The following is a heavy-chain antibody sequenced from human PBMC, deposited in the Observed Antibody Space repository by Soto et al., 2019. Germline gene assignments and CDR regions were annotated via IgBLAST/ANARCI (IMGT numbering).Heavy chain of an antibody. CDR2: ISSSGSTI. V-gene: IGHV3-48*03. CDR1: GFTFSSYE. Sequence: QPGGSLRLSCAASGFTFSSYEMNWVRQAPGKGLEWVSYISSSGSTIYYADSVKGRFTISRDNAKNSLYLQMNSLRAEDTAVYYCARDGYPRLTFGGVIGSGMDVWGQGTTVTVSS. CDR3: ARDGYPRLTFGGVIGSGMDV. D-gene: IGHD3-16*02. J-gene: IGHJ6*02.